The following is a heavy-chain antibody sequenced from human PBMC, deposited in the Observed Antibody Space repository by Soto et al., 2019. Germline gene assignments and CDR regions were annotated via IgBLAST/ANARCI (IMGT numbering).Heavy chain of an antibody. D-gene: IGHD5-18*01. J-gene: IGHJ4*02. CDR2: IYRGGST. CDR1: GFTVSSNY. CDR3: ATVDTAMAYYFDY. Sequence: GESLKISCAASGFTVSSNYMSWVRQAPGKGLEWVSVIYRGGSTYYADSVKGRFTISRDNSKNTLYLQMNSLRAEDTAVYYCATVDTAMAYYFDYWGQGTLVTVSS. V-gene: IGHV3-53*01.